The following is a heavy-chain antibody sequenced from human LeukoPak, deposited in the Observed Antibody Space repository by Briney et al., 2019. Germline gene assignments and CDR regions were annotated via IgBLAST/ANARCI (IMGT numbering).Heavy chain of an antibody. CDR3: KEVDF. CDR1: GFTFSNYG. J-gene: IGHJ4*02. Sequence: PGGSLRLSCAASGFTFSNYGMHWVRQAPGKGLEWVAFISYDGSNKFYADSVKGRFTISRDNSKTTLYLQMNSLRAGDTAVYYCKEVDFWGQGTLVTVSS. V-gene: IGHV3-30*03. CDR2: ISYDGSNK.